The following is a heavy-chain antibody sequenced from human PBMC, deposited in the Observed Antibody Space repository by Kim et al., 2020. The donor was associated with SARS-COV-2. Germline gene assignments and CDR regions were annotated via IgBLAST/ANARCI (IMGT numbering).Heavy chain of an antibody. CDR2: IYYSGST. D-gene: IGHD3-3*01. J-gene: IGHJ3*02. Sequence: SETLSLTCTVSGGSISSYYWSWIRQPPGKGLEWIGYIYYSGSTNYNPSHKSRVTISVDTSKNQFSLKLSSVTAADTAVYYCARAPGVTIFGVVSSFDIWGQGTMVTVSS. CDR1: GGSISSYY. CDR3: ARAPGVTIFGVVSSFDI. V-gene: IGHV4-59*01.